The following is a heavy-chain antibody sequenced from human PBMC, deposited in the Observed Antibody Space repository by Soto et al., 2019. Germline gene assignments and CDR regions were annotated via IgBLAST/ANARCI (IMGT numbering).Heavy chain of an antibody. CDR2: INPNSGGK. J-gene: IGHJ4*02. CDR3: SRGKSYDSGGTFDN. V-gene: IGHV1-2*07. CDR1: GYTFTGYF. D-gene: IGHD3-16*01. Sequence: ASVKVSCKASGYTFTGYFIHWVRQAPGQWLELMGWINPNSGGKNYAHKFQGRVTMTRDTSISTAYMEVSRLRSDDTAVYLCSRGKSYDSGGTFDNWGQGTLVTVSS.